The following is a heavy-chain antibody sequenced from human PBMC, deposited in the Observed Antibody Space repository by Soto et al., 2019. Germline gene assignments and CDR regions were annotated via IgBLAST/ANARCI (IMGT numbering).Heavy chain of an antibody. D-gene: IGHD3-3*01. CDR1: GGSISSFY. CDR2: IFYSGST. V-gene: IGHV4-59*04. Sequence: PSETLSLNCTVSGGSISSFYWGWIRQPKGKGLEWMGNIFYSGSTYYSPSLKSRVTISVDMSKTQFSLKLSSVNAADTAVYFCVRIRRFSDYVDVWGKGTTVTVSS. J-gene: IGHJ6*03. CDR3: VRIRRFSDYVDV.